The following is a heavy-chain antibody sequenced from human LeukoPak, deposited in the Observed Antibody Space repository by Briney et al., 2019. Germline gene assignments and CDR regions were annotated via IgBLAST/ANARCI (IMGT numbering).Heavy chain of an antibody. CDR3: AKAMYGSGRGPQDYYYYYYMDV. CDR2: ISGSGGST. D-gene: IGHD3-10*01. V-gene: IGHV3-23*01. Sequence: PGGSLRLSCAASGFTFSSYGMSWVRQAPGKGLEWVSAISGSGGSTYYADSVKGRFTISRDNSKNTLYLQMNSLRAEDTAVYYCAKAMYGSGRGPQDYYYYYYMDVWGKGTTVTISS. J-gene: IGHJ6*03. CDR1: GFTFSSYG.